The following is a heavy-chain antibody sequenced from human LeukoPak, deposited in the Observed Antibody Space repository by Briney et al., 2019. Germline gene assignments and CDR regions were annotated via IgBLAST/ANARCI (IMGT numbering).Heavy chain of an antibody. V-gene: IGHV3-7*01. J-gene: IGHJ5*02. CDR2: IKQDGSEK. Sequence: GGSLRLSCAASGFTFSSYGVHWVRQAPGKGLEWVANIKQDGSEKYYVDSVKGRFTISRDNAKNSLYLQMNSLRAEDTAVYYCARAPKSSGWTWGQGTLVTVSS. D-gene: IGHD6-19*01. CDR1: GFTFSSYG. CDR3: ARAPKSSGWT.